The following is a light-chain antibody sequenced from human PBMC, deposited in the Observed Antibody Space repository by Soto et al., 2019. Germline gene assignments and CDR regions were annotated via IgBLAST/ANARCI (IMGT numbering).Light chain of an antibody. J-gene: IGLJ2*01. Sequence: QSALTQPASVSGSPGQSITISCTGTSSDVGGYNYVSWYQQHPGKAPKLVIYDVTKRPSGVPDRFSGSKSGNTASLTVSGLQAEDEADYFCGSYAGTKNFVVFGGGTQLTVL. CDR3: GSYAGTKNFVV. CDR1: SSDVGGYNY. V-gene: IGLV2-8*01. CDR2: DVT.